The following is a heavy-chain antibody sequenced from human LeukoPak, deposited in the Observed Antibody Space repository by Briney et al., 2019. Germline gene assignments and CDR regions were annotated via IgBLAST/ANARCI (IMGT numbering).Heavy chain of an antibody. V-gene: IGHV1-18*01. Sequence: ASVKVSCKASGYTFTSYGISWVRQAPGQGLEWMGWISAYNGNTYYAQKLQGRVTMTTDTSTSTAYLELRSLRSDDTAVYYCARAVMITFGGVIGAFDIWGQGTMVTVSS. CDR1: GYTFTSYG. CDR2: ISAYNGNT. J-gene: IGHJ3*02. CDR3: ARAVMITFGGVIGAFDI. D-gene: IGHD3-16*01.